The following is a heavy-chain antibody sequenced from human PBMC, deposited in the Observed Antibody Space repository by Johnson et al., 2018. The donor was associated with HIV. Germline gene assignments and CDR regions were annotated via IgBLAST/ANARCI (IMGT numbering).Heavy chain of an antibody. V-gene: IGHV3-33*01. CDR3: ARRGGTGYSEPIDF. CDR1: GFTFSTYG. J-gene: IGHJ3*01. D-gene: IGHD2-15*01. Sequence: QVQLVESGGGVVQPGRSLRLSCAASGFTFSTYGMHWVRQAPVKGLEWVALIWYGGSGMNYADSVKGPFTVYRDNAKKSLYLQMDSLRVDDTAIYYCARRGGTGYSEPIDFWGQGTMVTVSS. CDR2: IWYGGSGM.